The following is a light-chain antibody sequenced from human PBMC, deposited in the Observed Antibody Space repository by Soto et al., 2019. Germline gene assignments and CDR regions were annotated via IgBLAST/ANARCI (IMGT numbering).Light chain of an antibody. J-gene: IGKJ1*01. CDR3: QHYVTSLTT. V-gene: IGKV3-20*01. Sequence: EIVLTQSPATLSLSPGERATLSCRASQSVSSNLAWYQQKPGQAPRLLIYGASTRATGIPARFSGSGSGTDFTLTITRLEPEDFAVYYCQHYVTSLTTFGQGTKVDI. CDR1: QSVSSN. CDR2: GAS.